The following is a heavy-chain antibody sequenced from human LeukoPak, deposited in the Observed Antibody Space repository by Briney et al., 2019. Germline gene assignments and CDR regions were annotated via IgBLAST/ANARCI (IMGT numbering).Heavy chain of an antibody. V-gene: IGHV4-39*01. D-gene: IGHD6-19*01. Sequence: SETLSLTCTVSGGSTSNSRYSWGWVRQPPGKGLECIGSVYYSGSTYYNPSLKSRVTISVDTSKNQFSLKLSSVAAADTAVYYCARIGAVAGTKGFDYWGQGTLVTVSS. CDR2: VYYSGST. J-gene: IGHJ4*02. CDR1: GGSTSNSRYS. CDR3: ARIGAVAGTKGFDY.